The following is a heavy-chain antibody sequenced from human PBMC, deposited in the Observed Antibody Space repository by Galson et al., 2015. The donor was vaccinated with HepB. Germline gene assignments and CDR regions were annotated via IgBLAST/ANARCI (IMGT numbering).Heavy chain of an antibody. CDR3: TRLGDLSGYSSL. Sequence: SLRLSCAASGFTFSGSAMHWVRQASGRGLEWVGRIGSKANSYATAYAASMKGRFTISRDDSKNTAYMQMSSLKTEDTAVYYCTRLGDLSGYSSLWGQGTLVTVSS. CDR2: IGSKANSYAT. J-gene: IGHJ4*02. CDR1: GFTFSGSA. D-gene: IGHD6-13*01. V-gene: IGHV3-73*01.